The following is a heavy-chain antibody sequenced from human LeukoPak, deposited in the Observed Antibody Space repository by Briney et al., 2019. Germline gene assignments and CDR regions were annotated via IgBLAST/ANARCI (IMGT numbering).Heavy chain of an antibody. D-gene: IGHD2-2*01. V-gene: IGHV4-4*02. CDR1: GGSISSSNW. CDR3: ARIVVVPAAPLAAFDY. J-gene: IGHJ4*02. CDR2: IYHSGST. Sequence: SGTLSLTCAVSGGSISSSNWWSWVRQPPGKGLEWIGEIYHSGSTNYNPSLKSRVTISVDKSKKQFSLKPRSVTAADTAVYYCARIVVVPAAPLAAFDYWGQGTLVTVSS.